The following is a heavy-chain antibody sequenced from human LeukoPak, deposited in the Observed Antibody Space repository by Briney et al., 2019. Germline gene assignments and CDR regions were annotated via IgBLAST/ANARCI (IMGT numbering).Heavy chain of an antibody. CDR3: ARDGAFGILTGYYDY. V-gene: IGHV1-46*01. CDR2: IKPSGGDT. J-gene: IGHJ4*02. Sequence: ASVKVSCKTSGYTFTDYNLHWVRQAPGQRLEWMGIIKPSGGDTSYAQTFQGRVFMTRDTSTSTVYMELSSLKSEDTAVYYCARDGAFGILTGYYDYWGQGTLVTVSS. CDR1: GYTFTDYN. D-gene: IGHD3-9*01.